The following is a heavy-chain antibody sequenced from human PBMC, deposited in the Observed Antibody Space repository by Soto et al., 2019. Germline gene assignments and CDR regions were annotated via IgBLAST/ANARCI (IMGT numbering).Heavy chain of an antibody. CDR2: MSSSGDYI. V-gene: IGHV3-11*01. CDR3: ARGGPRGSSKGTLVNY. J-gene: IGHJ4*02. D-gene: IGHD1-26*01. CDR1: GFSFSDYY. Sequence: QVQLVESGGGLVEPGGSLRLSCAASGFSFSDYYMSWIRQAPGKGLEWVAYMSSSGDYINYGVSVKGRFTISRDNARNSLFLQMNSLRAEDTAVYYCARGGPRGSSKGTLVNYWGQGTLVTVSS.